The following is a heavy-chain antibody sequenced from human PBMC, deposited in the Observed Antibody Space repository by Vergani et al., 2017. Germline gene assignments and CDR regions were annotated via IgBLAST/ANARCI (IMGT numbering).Heavy chain of an antibody. J-gene: IGHJ4*02. D-gene: IGHD2-15*01. V-gene: IGHV4-39*01. CDR1: GDSVISTDYP. CDR2: MDYSGRT. CDR3: ASKRGACRAAYCHSYDF. Sequence: QVQLQESGPGLVKPSETLSLTCTVSGDSVISTDYPWGWIRQPPGKGLEWIGSMDYSGRTSYNPSLESRISISFETPKNQFSLRLQSVTAADTAVYYCASKRGACRAAYCHSYDFWGPGTLVGVSS.